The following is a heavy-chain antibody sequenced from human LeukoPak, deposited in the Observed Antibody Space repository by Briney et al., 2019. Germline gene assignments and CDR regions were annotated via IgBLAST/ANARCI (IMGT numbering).Heavy chain of an antibody. CDR2: ISAYNGNT. CDR3: ARDRSSNLRYFDWYYDY. J-gene: IGHJ4*02. CDR1: GYTFTSYG. V-gene: IGHV1-18*01. D-gene: IGHD3-9*01. Sequence: PEASVKVSCKASGYTFTSYGISWVRQAPGQGLEWMGWISAYNGNTNYAQKLQGRVTMTTDTSTSTAYMGLRSLRSDDTAVYYCARDRSSNLRYFDWYYDYWGQGTLVTVSS.